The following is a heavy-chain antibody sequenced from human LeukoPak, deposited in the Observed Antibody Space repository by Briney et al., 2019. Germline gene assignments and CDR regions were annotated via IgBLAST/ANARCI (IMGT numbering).Heavy chain of an antibody. Sequence: ASVKVSCKASGYTFTDYYLHWVRQAPGQGLEWMGWINPNSGATNYAQKFQGRVTMTRDTSISTAYMELSRLRSDDTAVYYCAREGNTSMVTTWFDPWGQGTLVTVSS. CDR1: GYTFTDYY. CDR3: AREGNTSMVTTWFDP. J-gene: IGHJ5*02. CDR2: INPNSGAT. D-gene: IGHD5-18*01. V-gene: IGHV1-2*02.